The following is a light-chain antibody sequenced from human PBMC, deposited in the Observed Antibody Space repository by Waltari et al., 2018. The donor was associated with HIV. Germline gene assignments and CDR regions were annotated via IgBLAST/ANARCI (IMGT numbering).Light chain of an antibody. V-gene: IGKV3-11*01. CDR3: QQRSNWIT. J-gene: IGKJ5*01. CDR2: DES. Sequence: ENVLTQSPATLSLSPGERATLSCRASQSVRNYLAWFQQKPGQPPRLLIYDESNRATGVPDRFSGSGSGTDFTLTISNLEPEDFAVYYCQQRSNWITFGQGTRLEIK. CDR1: QSVRNY.